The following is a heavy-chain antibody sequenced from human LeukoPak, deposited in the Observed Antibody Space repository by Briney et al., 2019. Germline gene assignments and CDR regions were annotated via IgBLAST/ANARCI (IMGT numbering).Heavy chain of an antibody. CDR2: TRKKVNSYTT. CDR1: GFPFRYQG. V-gene: IGHV3-72*01. D-gene: IGHD1-26*01. J-gene: IGHJ4*02. CDR3: VRVVGEAFFDY. Sequence: GALKLPLAASGFPFRYQGLHRVPPAPGQGPEWGGRTRKKVNSYTTEYAASVKGRFTISRDDSKNSLYLQLNSLKTEDTAVYYCVRVVGEAFFDYWGQGTLVTVSS.